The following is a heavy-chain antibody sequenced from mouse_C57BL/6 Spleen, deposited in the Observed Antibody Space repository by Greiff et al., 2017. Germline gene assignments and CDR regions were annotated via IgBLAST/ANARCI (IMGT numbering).Heavy chain of an antibody. Sequence: QVQLQQPGAELVRPGSSVKLSCKASGYTFTSYWMDWVKQRPGQGLEWIGNIYPSDSETHYNQKFKDKATLTVDKSSSTAYMQLSSLTSEDSAVYYCARQKTAQALYYAMEDWGQGTSVTVAS. CDR1: GYTFTSYW. CDR2: IYPSDSET. J-gene: IGHJ4*01. V-gene: IGHV1-61*01. CDR3: ARQKTAQALYYAMED. D-gene: IGHD3-2*02.